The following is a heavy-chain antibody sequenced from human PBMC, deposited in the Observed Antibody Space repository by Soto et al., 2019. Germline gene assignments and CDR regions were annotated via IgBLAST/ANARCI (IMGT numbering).Heavy chain of an antibody. D-gene: IGHD3-3*01. Sequence: QLVQSGAEVKRPGASVKVSCKTSGYTFNKYGVSWVRQAPGQGLEWMGWISGYNGKTTIAQNSEGMNTMTTDTSTTKAYMEWESLRSDDTAVYFCSRELYSDFWSGFRFDYCGQGTLVTVSS. V-gene: IGHV1-18*01. CDR3: SRELYSDFWSGFRFDY. J-gene: IGHJ4*02. CDR2: ISGYNGKT. CDR1: GYTFNKYG.